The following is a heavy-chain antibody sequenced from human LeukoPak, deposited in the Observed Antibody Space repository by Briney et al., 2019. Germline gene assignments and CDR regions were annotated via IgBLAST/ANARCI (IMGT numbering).Heavy chain of an antibody. V-gene: IGHV3-21*01. D-gene: IGHD3-3*01. J-gene: IGHJ6*03. Sequence: GGSLRLSCAASGFTFSSYSMNWVRQAPGKGLEWVSSISSRSSYIYYADSVKGRFTISRDNAKNSLYLQMNSLRAEDTAVYYCARDRAGGYYDFWSGYYNYYYMDVWGKGTTVTVSS. CDR1: GFTFSSYS. CDR3: ARDRAGGYYDFWSGYYNYYYMDV. CDR2: ISSRSSYI.